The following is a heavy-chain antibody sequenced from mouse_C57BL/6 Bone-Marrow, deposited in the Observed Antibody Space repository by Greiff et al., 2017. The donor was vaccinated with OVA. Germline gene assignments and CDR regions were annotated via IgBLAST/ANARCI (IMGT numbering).Heavy chain of an antibody. CDR3: VRHDVYWYFDV. V-gene: IGHV10-1*01. D-gene: IGHD2-3*01. Sequence: EVKVVESGGGLVQPKVSLKLSCAASGFSFNTYAMNWVRQAPGKGLEWVARIRSKSNNYATYYADSVKDRFTISRDDSESMLYLQMNNLKTEDTAMYYCVRHDVYWYFDVWGTGTTVTVSS. CDR2: IRSKSNNYAT. CDR1: GFSFNTYA. J-gene: IGHJ1*03.